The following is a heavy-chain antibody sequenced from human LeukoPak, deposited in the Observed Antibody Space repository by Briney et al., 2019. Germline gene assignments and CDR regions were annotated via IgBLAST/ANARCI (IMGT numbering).Heavy chain of an antibody. CDR3: AREPGYSYGTGDAFDI. D-gene: IGHD5-18*01. V-gene: IGHV3-7*01. J-gene: IGHJ3*02. CDR1: GFTFSSYW. CDR2: IKQDGSEK. Sequence: GGSLRPSCAASGFTFSSYWMSWVRQAPGKGLEGVANIKQDGSEKYYVDSVKGRFTISRDNAKNSLYLQMNSLRAEDTAVYYCAREPGYSYGTGDAFDIWGQGTMVTVSS.